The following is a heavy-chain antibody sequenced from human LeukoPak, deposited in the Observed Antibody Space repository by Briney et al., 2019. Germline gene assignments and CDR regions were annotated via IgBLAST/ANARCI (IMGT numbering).Heavy chain of an antibody. V-gene: IGHV4-34*01. J-gene: IGHJ4*02. CDR3: AKGLTSMPPGGY. CDR1: GGSFSDYY. Sequence: PSETLSLTCAVYGGSFSDYYWSWIRQPPGKGLEWIGEINHSGSTNYNPSLKSRVTILVDTSKNQFSLKLSSVTAADTAVYYCAKGLTSMPPGGYWGQGTLVTVSS. D-gene: IGHD2/OR15-2a*01. CDR2: INHSGST.